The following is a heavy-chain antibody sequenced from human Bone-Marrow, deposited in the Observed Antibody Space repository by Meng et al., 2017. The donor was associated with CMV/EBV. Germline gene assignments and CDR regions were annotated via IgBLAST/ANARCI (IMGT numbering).Heavy chain of an antibody. J-gene: IGHJ4*02. D-gene: IGHD1-26*01. CDR2: IIPIFGTA. CDR3: ATEVGATRFFDY. V-gene: IGHV1-69*12. CDR1: GGTVGSDA. Sequence: VQRLRSGAEVKKPGTSVKLAFKASGGTVGSDAISWVRQAPGQGLEWMGGIIPIFGTANYAQKFRGRVTITADESTSTAYMELSSLRSEDTAVYYCATEVGATRFFDYWGQGTLVTVSS.